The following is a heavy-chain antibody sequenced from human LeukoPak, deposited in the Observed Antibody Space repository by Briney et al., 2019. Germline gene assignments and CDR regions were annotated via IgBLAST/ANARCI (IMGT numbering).Heavy chain of an antibody. Sequence: PGGSLRLSSAASGFTFYNYTMNWVRPAPGKGLECGSYISGGGETTYYEDPAKGRFTISRDNSQNTLYLQMKSLRAEDRAVYYCARRAAAGRCFDYWGQGTLVTVSS. CDR3: ARRAAAGRCFDY. D-gene: IGHD6-13*01. CDR2: ISGGGETT. CDR1: GFTFYNYT. J-gene: IGHJ4*02. V-gene: IGHV3-23*01.